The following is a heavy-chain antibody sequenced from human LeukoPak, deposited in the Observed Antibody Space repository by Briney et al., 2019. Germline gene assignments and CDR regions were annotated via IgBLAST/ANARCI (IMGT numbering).Heavy chain of an antibody. CDR3: TREPGNYDSSGFTAIDY. CDR1: GFTFGDYA. CDR2: IRSKAYGGTT. Sequence: GGSLRLSCTASGFTFGDYAMSWFRQAPGKGLEWVGFIRSKAYGGTTEYAASVKGRFTISRDDSKSIAYLQMNSLKTEDTAVYYCTREPGNYDSSGFTAIDYWGQGTLVTVSS. V-gene: IGHV3-49*03. D-gene: IGHD3-22*01. J-gene: IGHJ4*02.